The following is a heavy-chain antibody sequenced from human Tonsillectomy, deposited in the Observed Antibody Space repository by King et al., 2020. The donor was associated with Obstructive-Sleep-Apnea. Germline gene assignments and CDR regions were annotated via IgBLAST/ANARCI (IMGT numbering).Heavy chain of an antibody. CDR3: ARGGYFDY. CDR2: IYYRGGT. CDR1: GGSISYYY. J-gene: IGHJ4*02. V-gene: IGHV4-59*12. Sequence: QLQESGPGLVKPSETLSLTCTVSGGSISYYYWSWVRQPPGKGLEWIGYIYYRGGTNYNPSLKSRVTISVDTSKNQFSLKLSSVTAADPAVYYCARGGYFDYWGQGTLVTASS.